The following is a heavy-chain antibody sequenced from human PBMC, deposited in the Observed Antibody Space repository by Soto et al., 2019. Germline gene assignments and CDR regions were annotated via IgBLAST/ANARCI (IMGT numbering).Heavy chain of an antibody. Sequence: ASVKVSCKASGYTFTSYGISWVRQAPGQGLEWMGWISAYNGNTNYAQKLQGRVTMTTDTSTSTAYMELRSLRSDDTAVYYCARDNYYDSSGLHHYGMDVWGQGTTVT. J-gene: IGHJ6*02. D-gene: IGHD3-22*01. CDR3: ARDNYYDSSGLHHYGMDV. CDR2: ISAYNGNT. CDR1: GYTFTSYG. V-gene: IGHV1-18*01.